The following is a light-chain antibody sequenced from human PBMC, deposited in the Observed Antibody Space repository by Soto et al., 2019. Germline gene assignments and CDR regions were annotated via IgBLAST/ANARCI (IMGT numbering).Light chain of an antibody. CDR3: QQYSDWPRT. CDR1: QSVSHNY. V-gene: IGKV3-15*01. Sequence: EIVLTQSPGSVSLYLGERATLSCMGSQSVSHNYLAWYQQKPGQSPTLLLYGASSRAAGIPARCSGSGSGTEVTLTISSLQSEDFAVYYCQQYSDWPRTFGQGTKVDIK. J-gene: IGKJ1*01. CDR2: GAS.